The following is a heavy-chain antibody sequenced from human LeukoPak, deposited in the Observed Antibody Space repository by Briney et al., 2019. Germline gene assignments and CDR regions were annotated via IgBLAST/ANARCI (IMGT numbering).Heavy chain of an antibody. CDR2: INGDGSWT. V-gene: IGHV3-74*01. Sequence: GGSLRLSCAASGNYWMHWVRQAPGKGLVWVSHINGDGSWTSYADSVKGRFTISKDNAKNTVYLQMNNPRAEDTAVYYCVSFYETYWGRGTLVTVSS. J-gene: IGHJ4*02. D-gene: IGHD2-2*01. CDR1: GNYW. CDR3: VSFYETY.